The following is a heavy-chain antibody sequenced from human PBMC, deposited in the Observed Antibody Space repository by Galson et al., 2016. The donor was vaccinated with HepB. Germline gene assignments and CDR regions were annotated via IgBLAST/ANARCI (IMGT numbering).Heavy chain of an antibody. V-gene: IGHV3-30-3*01. CDR2: ISHDGTEK. D-gene: IGHD4/OR15-4a*01. Sequence: SLRLSCAVSGFTFSNYAIYWVRQTPGKGLELVAVISHDGTEKYYGDSVKGPFTISRDNSKNMVYLEMSSLRAEDTAVFYCARSRDPYRTTWLTLSLDYWGQGALVTVSS. CDR3: ARSRDPYRTTWLTLSLDY. J-gene: IGHJ4*02. CDR1: GFTFSNYA.